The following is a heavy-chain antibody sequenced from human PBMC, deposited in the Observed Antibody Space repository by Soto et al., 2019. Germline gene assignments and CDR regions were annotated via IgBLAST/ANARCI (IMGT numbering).Heavy chain of an antibody. V-gene: IGHV3-15*01. J-gene: IGHJ4*02. Sequence: EVQLVESGGGSVEPGGSLRLSCVASGISFSKAWMSWVRLPPGKGLEWIGIIKANNDGGTTNYAAPVKGRFTISRDDSKNTLYLQMNSLKTEDTAVYYCSTGSYDVLTGRDYWGQGTLVTVSS. CDR3: STGSYDVLTGRDY. CDR1: GISFSKAW. D-gene: IGHD3-9*01. CDR2: IKANNDGGTT.